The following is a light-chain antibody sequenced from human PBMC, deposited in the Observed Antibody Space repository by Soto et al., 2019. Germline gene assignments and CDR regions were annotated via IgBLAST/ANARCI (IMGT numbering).Light chain of an antibody. V-gene: IGKV3-15*01. CDR2: GAS. Sequence: EIVMTQSPATLPVSPGERATLSCRASQSISTNLAWYQQKPGQAPRLLIYGASTRATGIPARFSGSGSGTDFTLTINSLQSEDFAVYFCQKYNNWPPMHTFGQGTKLEIK. J-gene: IGKJ2*01. CDR3: QKYNNWPPMHT. CDR1: QSISTN.